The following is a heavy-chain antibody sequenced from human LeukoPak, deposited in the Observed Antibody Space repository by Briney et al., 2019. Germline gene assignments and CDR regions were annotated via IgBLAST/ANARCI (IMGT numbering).Heavy chain of an antibody. CDR1: GFTFSRFE. D-gene: IGHD3-22*01. J-gene: IGHJ3*02. V-gene: IGHV3-48*03. Sequence: GGSLRLSCVASGFTFSRFEMNWVRQGPGKGLEWISYISPSGGTLHFADSVKGRFTISRDNAKNSLYLQMNSLRAEDAAVYYCARDPGANYYDSSGFYNAFDIWGQGTRVTVSS. CDR3: ARDPGANYYDSSGFYNAFDI. CDR2: ISPSGGTL.